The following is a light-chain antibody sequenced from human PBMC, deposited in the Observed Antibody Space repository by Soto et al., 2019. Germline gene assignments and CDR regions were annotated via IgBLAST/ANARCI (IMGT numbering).Light chain of an antibody. CDR2: NEI. J-gene: IGLJ2*01. CDR1: NIGSKS. V-gene: IGLV3-21*04. CDR3: HVWDSDRDHPV. Sequence: SYELTQPPSVSVAPGKTATITCGGINIGSKSVHWYQEKSGQAPVLVIYNEIDRPSGIPERFAGSNSGNTATLTISRVEAGDEADYYCHVWDSDRDHPVFGGGTKLTVL.